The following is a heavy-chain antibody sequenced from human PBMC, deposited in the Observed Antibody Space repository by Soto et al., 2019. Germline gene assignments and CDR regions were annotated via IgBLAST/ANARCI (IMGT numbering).Heavy chain of an antibody. Sequence: ETLSLTCAVSGESISSSNWWSWVRQPPGKGLEWIGEIYHSGNTKYNPSLKSRVTISVDKSKNQFSLKLNSVTAADTAVYYCARENDFWSGPNGLDVWGQGTTVTVSS. V-gene: IGHV4-4*02. CDR2: IYHSGNT. D-gene: IGHD3-3*01. CDR1: GESISSSNW. CDR3: ARENDFWSGPNGLDV. J-gene: IGHJ6*02.